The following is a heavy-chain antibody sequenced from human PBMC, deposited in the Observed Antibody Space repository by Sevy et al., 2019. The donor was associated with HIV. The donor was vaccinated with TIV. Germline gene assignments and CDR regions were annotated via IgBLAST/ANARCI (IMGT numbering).Heavy chain of an antibody. D-gene: IGHD6-19*01. V-gene: IGHV3-66*02. Sequence: GGSLRLSCAISGFTVNDKYIIWVRQAPGKGLEWVSVIFSSGSTYYADSAKGRFTISRDNSKNTVYLQMNSLRAEDTAVYYCVSLYLSYRSGWSYFDYWGQGPLVTVSS. CDR1: GFTVNDKY. CDR3: VSLYLSYRSGWSYFDY. CDR2: IFSSGST. J-gene: IGHJ4*02.